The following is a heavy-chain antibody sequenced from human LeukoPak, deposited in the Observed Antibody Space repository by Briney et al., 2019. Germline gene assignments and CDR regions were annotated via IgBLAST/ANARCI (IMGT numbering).Heavy chain of an antibody. V-gene: IGHV3-30*02. Sequence: GGSLRLSCAASGFTFSTYAMNWVRQAPGKGLEWVAFIRYDGSNKYYADSVKGRFTISRDNSKNTLYPQMNSLRAEDTAVYYCAKGREWEPPRSFQHWGQGTLVTVSS. CDR2: IRYDGSNK. D-gene: IGHD1-26*01. CDR3: AKGREWEPPRSFQH. J-gene: IGHJ1*01. CDR1: GFTFSTYA.